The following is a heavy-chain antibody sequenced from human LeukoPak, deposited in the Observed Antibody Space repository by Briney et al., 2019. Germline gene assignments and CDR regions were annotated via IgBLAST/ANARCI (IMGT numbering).Heavy chain of an antibody. Sequence: GGSLRLSCAASGFTFSSYWMHWVRQAPGKGLVWVSRIFSDASSTNYADSVKGRFTISRDNARNTLYLQMNSLRADDTAVYYCARVLPNSGRYFDYWGQGTLVTVSS. CDR2: IFSDASST. D-gene: IGHD6-19*01. CDR3: ARVLPNSGRYFDY. V-gene: IGHV3-74*01. J-gene: IGHJ4*02. CDR1: GFTFSSYW.